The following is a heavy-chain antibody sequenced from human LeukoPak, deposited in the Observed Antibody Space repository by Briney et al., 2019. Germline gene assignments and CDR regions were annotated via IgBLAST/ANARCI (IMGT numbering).Heavy chain of an antibody. V-gene: IGHV3-7*01. Sequence: GGSLRLSCAASGFPFSSYWMSWVRQAPGKGLEWVANIKQDGSEKYYVDSVKGRFTISRDNAQNSLYLQMNSLRAEDTAVYYCASRDFLTGYYDYWGQGTLVIVSS. CDR2: IKQDGSEK. CDR1: GFPFSSYW. CDR3: ASRDFLTGYYDY. D-gene: IGHD3-9*01. J-gene: IGHJ4*02.